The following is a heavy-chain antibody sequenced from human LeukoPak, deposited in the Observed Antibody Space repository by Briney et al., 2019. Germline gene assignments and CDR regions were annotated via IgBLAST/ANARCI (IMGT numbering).Heavy chain of an antibody. D-gene: IGHD3-22*01. J-gene: IGHJ4*02. CDR1: GFTFSNYG. Sequence: GGSLRLSCVASGFTFSNYGMSWVRQAPGKGLDWVSGITGGGGFTKYADSVTGRFTISRDNSKNTIYLQMNSLRAEDTAVYYCAKDRYFDSSANHYESGEWGQGTLVTVSS. CDR2: ITGGGGFT. V-gene: IGHV3-23*01. CDR3: AKDRYFDSSANHYESGE.